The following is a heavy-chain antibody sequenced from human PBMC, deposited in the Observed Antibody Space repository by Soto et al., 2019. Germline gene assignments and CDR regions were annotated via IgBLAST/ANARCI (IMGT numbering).Heavy chain of an antibody. CDR2: VIPLFNTP. D-gene: IGHD1-26*01. CDR1: GGTFNTFA. CDR3: GLASKWELLGYFYGMDV. J-gene: IGHJ6*02. V-gene: IGHV1-69*01. Sequence: QVQLVQSGAEVKKPGSSAKVSCKASGGTFNTFAFTWVRQAPGQGFEWVGGVIPLFNTPDYAQKFQGRVTITADESTRTVYLELSGLSSDDTAVYFCGLASKWELLGYFYGMDVWGQGTTVIVSS.